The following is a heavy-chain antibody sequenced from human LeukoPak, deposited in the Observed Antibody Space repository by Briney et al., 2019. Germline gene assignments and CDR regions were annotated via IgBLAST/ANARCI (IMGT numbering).Heavy chain of an antibody. D-gene: IGHD2-2*01. CDR2: INHSGST. CDR3: AGDCSSTSCYRPVFYYYYYMDV. J-gene: IGHJ6*03. CDR1: GGSFSGYY. Sequence: NPSETLSLTCAVYGGSFSGYYWSWIRQPPGKGLEWIGEINHSGSTNYNPSLKSRVTISVDTSKNQFSLEMSSVTAADTAVYYCAGDCSSTSCYRPVFYYYYYMDVWGKGTTVTVSS. V-gene: IGHV4-34*01.